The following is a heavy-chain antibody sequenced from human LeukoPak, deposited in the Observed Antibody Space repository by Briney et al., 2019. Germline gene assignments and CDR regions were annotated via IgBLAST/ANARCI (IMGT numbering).Heavy chain of an antibody. D-gene: IGHD2-15*01. Sequence: SETLSLTCTVSGGSIGSYYWSWIRQPPGKGLEWIGYIYYSGSTNYNPSLKSRVTISVDTSKNQFSLKLSSVTAADTAVYYCARARRGSGGSCYFDYWGQGTLVTVSS. V-gene: IGHV4-59*01. J-gene: IGHJ4*02. CDR2: IYYSGST. CDR1: GGSIGSYY. CDR3: ARARRGSGGSCYFDY.